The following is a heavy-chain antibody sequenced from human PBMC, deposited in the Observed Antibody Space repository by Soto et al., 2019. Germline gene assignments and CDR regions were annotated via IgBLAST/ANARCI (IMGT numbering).Heavy chain of an antibody. D-gene: IGHD6-13*01. CDR2: ISGSGGST. CDR3: AKSYSSSWYVDYYYYYGMDV. Sequence: GGSLRLSCAASGFTFSSYAMSWVRQAPGKGLEWVSAISGSGGSTYYADSVKGRFTISRDNSKNTLYLQMNSLRAEDTAVYYCAKSYSSSWYVDYYYYYGMDVWGQGTTVTVSS. J-gene: IGHJ6*02. CDR1: GFTFSSYA. V-gene: IGHV3-23*01.